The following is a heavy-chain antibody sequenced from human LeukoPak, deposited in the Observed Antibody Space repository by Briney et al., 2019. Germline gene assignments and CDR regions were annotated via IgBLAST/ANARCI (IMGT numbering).Heavy chain of an antibody. D-gene: IGHD3-9*01. J-gene: IGHJ4*02. CDR1: GFTFSNYA. V-gene: IGHV3-23*01. Sequence: QPGGSLRLSCAASGFTFSNYAMSWVRQAPGKGLEWVSTISGSGGSTYYADSVKGRFTISRDNSKNTLYLQMNSLRAEDTAVYYCARTRQLRYFDSWGQGALVTVSS. CDR2: ISGSGGST. CDR3: ARTRQLRYFDS.